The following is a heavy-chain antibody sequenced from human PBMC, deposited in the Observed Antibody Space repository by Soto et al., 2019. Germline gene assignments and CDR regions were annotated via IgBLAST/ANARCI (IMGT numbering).Heavy chain of an antibody. Sequence: GGSRRLSCTVSGFSVASNYMSWRRQAPGKGRECVSVIYAGGNTYYADSVKGRFTISSDNSKNTLYLQMNNLRAEDTAVYYCARVTXFYDIWTSSYALNYFHYWGQGTRVTVSS. CDR1: GFSVASNY. D-gene: IGHD3-9*01. CDR3: ARVTXFYDIWTSSYALNYFHY. J-gene: IGHJ4*02. CDR2: IYAGGNT. V-gene: IGHV3-53*01.